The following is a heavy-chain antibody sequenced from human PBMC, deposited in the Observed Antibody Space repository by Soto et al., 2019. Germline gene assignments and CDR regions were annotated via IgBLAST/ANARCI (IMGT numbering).Heavy chain of an antibody. CDR2: IYYSGST. J-gene: IGHJ6*02. D-gene: IGHD1-7*01. CDR3: ARASVLTGTPTASSYYYYYYGMDV. Sequence: ASETLSLTCTVSGGSISSGGYYWSWIRQHPGKGLEWIGYIYYSGSTYYNPSLKSRVTISVDTSKNQFSLKLSSVTAADTAVYYCARASVLTGTPTASSYYYYYYGMDVWGQGTTVTVSS. V-gene: IGHV4-31*03. CDR1: GGSISSGGYY.